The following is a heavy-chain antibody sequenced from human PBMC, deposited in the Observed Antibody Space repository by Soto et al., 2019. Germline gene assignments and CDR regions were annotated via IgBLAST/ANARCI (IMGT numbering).Heavy chain of an antibody. D-gene: IGHD6-13*01. CDR2: IYYSGST. J-gene: IGHJ3*02. CDR1: GGSISSYY. Sequence: PSETLSLTCPVSGGSISSYYWSWIRQPPGKGLEWIGYIYYSGSTNYNPSLKSRVTISVDTSKNQFSLKLSSVTAADTAVYYCARDAGAIGYSSPWGAFDIWGQGTMVTVSS. CDR3: ARDAGAIGYSSPWGAFDI. V-gene: IGHV4-59*01.